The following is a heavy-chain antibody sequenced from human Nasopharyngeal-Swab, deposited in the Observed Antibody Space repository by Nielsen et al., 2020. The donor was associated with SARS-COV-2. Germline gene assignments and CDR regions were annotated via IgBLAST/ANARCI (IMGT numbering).Heavy chain of an antibody. J-gene: IGHJ4*02. V-gene: IGHV6-1*01. CDR2: TYYRSKWYN. CDR3: AREWGGAAAGPLFDY. Sequence: WIRPSPSRGLEWVGRTYYRSKWYNDYAESVKSRITINPDTSKNQFSLQLNSVTPEDTAVYYCAREWGGAAAGPLFDYWGQGTLVTVSS. D-gene: IGHD6-13*01.